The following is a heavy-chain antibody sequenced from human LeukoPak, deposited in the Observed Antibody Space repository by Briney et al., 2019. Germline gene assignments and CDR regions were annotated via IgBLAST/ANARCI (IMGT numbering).Heavy chain of an antibody. V-gene: IGHV3-23*01. CDR3: AKVTWESDSEI. CDR2: INNDGSGT. Sequence: GGSLRLSCAASGFTFSDRHLSWVRQAPGKGPEWVSGINNDGSGTYYADSVKGRFTISRDNSKNTMFLQMSSLRADDTAIYYCAKVTWESDSEIWGRGTLVTVSS. D-gene: IGHD1-26*01. CDR1: GFTFSDRH. J-gene: IGHJ4*02.